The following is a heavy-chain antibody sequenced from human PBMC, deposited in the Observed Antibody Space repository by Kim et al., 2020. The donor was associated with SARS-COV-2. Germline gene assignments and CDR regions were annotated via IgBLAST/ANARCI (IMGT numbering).Heavy chain of an antibody. D-gene: IGHD3-22*01. CDR1: GGSISSYY. CDR3: ARVHGYDSSGYLD. CDR2: IYYSGST. Sequence: SETLSLTCTVSGGSISSYYWSWIRQPPGKGLEWIGYIYYSGSTNYNPSLKSRVTISVDTSKNQFSLKLSSVTAADTAVYYCARVHGYDSSGYLDWGQGTLVTVSS. V-gene: IGHV4-59*01. J-gene: IGHJ4*02.